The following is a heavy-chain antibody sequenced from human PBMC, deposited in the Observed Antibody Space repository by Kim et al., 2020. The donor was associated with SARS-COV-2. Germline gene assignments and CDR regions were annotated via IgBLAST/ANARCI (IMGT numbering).Heavy chain of an antibody. D-gene: IGHD3-22*01. CDR1: GFTFSSYA. V-gene: IGHV3-23*01. J-gene: IGHJ3*02. CDR3: AKDRYYYDSSGFLQAGAFDI. CDR2: ISGSGGST. Sequence: GGSLRLSCAASGFTFSSYAMSWVRQAPGKGLEWVSAISGSGGSTYYADSVKGRFTISRDNSKNTLYLQMNSLRAEDTAVYYCAKDRYYYDSSGFLQAGAFDIWGQGTMVTVSS.